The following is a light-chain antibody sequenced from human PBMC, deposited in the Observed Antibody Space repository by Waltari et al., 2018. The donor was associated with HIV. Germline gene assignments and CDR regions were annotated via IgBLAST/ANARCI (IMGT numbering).Light chain of an antibody. CDR2: DAS. V-gene: IGKV1-9*01. CDR1: KDISDY. Sequence: DIQLTQSQSFFSASFGDRVTVPCRASKDISDYLAWYQQKPVMVPRLLIYDASTLYSGVPSKFRGSGSGTEFTLTISRLQPEDLGSYYCQQLYSFPLTFGGGTKV. CDR3: QQLYSFPLT. J-gene: IGKJ4*01.